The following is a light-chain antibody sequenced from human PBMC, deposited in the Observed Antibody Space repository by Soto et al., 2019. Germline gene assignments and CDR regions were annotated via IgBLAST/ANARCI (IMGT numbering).Light chain of an antibody. CDR1: RSDIGSFNY. CDR3: SSYSSTDNVYV. Sequence: QSVLTQPASVSGSPGQSIRTSCTGTRSDIGSFNYVSWYQLHPDKAPRLIIYEVTSRPSGISDRFSGSKSGNTASLIISGLQAEDEADYYCSSYSSTDNVYVFGTGTKV. J-gene: IGLJ1*01. V-gene: IGLV2-14*01. CDR2: EVT.